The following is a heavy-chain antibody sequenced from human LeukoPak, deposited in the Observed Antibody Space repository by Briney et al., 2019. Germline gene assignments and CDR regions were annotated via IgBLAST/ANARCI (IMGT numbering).Heavy chain of an antibody. J-gene: IGHJ5*02. D-gene: IGHD3-22*01. V-gene: IGHV6-1*01. Sequence: SQTLSLTCAISGDGVSSNSAAWNWIRQSPSRGLEWLGRTYYRSKWYNDYAVSVKSRITINPDTSKNQFSLQLNSVTPEDTAVYYCARAAGLPGPYDPENRFDPWGQGTLVTVSS. CDR1: GDGVSSNSAA. CDR3: ARAAGLPGPYDPENRFDP. CDR2: TYYRSKWYN.